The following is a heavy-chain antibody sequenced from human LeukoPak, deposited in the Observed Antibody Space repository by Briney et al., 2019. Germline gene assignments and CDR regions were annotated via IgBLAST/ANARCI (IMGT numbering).Heavy chain of an antibody. D-gene: IGHD3-3*01. V-gene: IGHV1-2*02. CDR3: ARADFLYYDFWSGYPDY. Sequence: ASVKVSCKASGYTFTGYYMHWVRQAPGQGLEWMGWINPNSGGTNYAQKFQGRVTMTRDTSISTAYMELSRLRSDDTAVYYCARADFLYYDFWSGYPDYWGQGTLVTVSS. CDR1: GYTFTGYY. CDR2: INPNSGGT. J-gene: IGHJ4*02.